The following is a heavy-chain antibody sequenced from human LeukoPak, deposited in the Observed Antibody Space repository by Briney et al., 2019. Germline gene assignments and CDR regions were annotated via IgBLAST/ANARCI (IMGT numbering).Heavy chain of an antibody. CDR2: IYHRGDT. J-gene: IGHJ5*02. CDR3: ASGGSYFWFDP. CDR1: GDSITTYY. D-gene: IGHD1-26*01. V-gene: IGHV4-59*01. Sequence: KASETLSLTCTVSGDSITTYYWSWIRQPPGKGLEWIGYIYHRGDTKYNPSLKSRVTMSIDTSTNQFALKLDSVTAADTAVYYCASGGSYFWFDPWSPGILVTVSS.